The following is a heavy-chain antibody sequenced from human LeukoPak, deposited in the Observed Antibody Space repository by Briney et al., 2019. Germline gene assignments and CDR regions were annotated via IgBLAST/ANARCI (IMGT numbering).Heavy chain of an antibody. V-gene: IGHV3-23*01. CDR1: GFTFSSYA. J-gene: IGHJ4*02. D-gene: IGHD3-22*01. Sequence: PGGSLRLSCAASGFTFSSYAMSWVRQAPGKGLKWVSTINDNGAGTYYADSVKGRFTISRDNSYNTVSLQMNSLRDEDTGVYYCAKDWAGSDRRYYFDYWGQGTLVTVSS. CDR2: INDNGAGT. CDR3: AKDWAGSDRRYYFDY.